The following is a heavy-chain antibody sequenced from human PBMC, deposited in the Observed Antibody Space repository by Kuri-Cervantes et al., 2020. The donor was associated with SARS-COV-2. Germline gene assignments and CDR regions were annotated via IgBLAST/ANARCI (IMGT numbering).Heavy chain of an antibody. J-gene: IGHJ4*02. Sequence: GGSLRLSCAVSGLFFSNAWLSWVRQAPGGGLECVGRIKSRAEGGTTVYAAPVQGRFIISRDDSRNTLYLQMDSLKTEDTGVYYCATGSTSGWYRRDFDFWGLGTLVTVSS. D-gene: IGHD6-19*01. CDR2: IKSRAEGGTT. CDR1: GLFFSNAW. CDR3: ATGSTSGWYRRDFDF. V-gene: IGHV3-15*01.